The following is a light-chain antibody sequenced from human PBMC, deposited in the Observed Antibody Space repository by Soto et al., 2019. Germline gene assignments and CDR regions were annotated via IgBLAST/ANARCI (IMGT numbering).Light chain of an antibody. Sequence: DIQLTQSPSFLSASVGDRVTITCRASQGISSYLAWYQQKPGKAPKVLIYAASTLQSGVPSRFSGSGSGTEFTLTISSLQPEDSATYYCQQLNSYPLTFGGGTKVEI. J-gene: IGKJ4*01. CDR1: QGISSY. V-gene: IGKV1-9*01. CDR3: QQLNSYPLT. CDR2: AAS.